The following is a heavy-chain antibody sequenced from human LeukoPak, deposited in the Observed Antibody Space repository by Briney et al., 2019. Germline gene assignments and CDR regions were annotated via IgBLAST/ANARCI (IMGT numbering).Heavy chain of an antibody. D-gene: IGHD6-6*01. V-gene: IGHV3-23*01. J-gene: IGHJ3*02. CDR3: AKHSRSSIDAFDI. CDR1: GFTFSSYA. Sequence: GGSLRLSCAASGFTFSSYAMSWVRQAPGMGLEWVSAISGSGGSTYYADSVKGRFTISRDNSKNTLYLQMNSLRAEDTAVYYCAKHSRSSIDAFDIWGQGTMVTVSS. CDR2: ISGSGGST.